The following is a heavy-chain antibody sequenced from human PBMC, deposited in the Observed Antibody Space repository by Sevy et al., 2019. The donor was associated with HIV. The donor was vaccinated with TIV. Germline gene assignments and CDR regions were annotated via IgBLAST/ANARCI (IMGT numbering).Heavy chain of an antibody. J-gene: IGHJ3*01. D-gene: IGHD1-26*01. Sequence: GGSLRLSCAASGYTFSNGWMNWVRQVPGKGLEWVGRIKSKTDGGTTDYAAPVKGRFTISRDDSKNTLYLQMNSLKTEDKAVYYCTTDLVWESDAFDVWGQGTMVTVSS. CDR3: TTDLVWESDAFDV. V-gene: IGHV3-15*07. CDR1: GYTFSNGW. CDR2: IKSKTDGGTT.